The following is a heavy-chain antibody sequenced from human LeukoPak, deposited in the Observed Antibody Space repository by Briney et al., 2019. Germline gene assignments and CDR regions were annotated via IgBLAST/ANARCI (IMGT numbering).Heavy chain of an antibody. J-gene: IGHJ4*02. D-gene: IGHD4-17*01. CDR3: ALSIGDYAIPFDY. V-gene: IGHV3-7*01. CDR1: GFNYTKYW. CDR2: IKPDATEQ. Sequence: GESLTLSCVACGFNYTKYWMTWVRQSPGKGLEWVPNIKPDATEQYSPPSVIGRFSLARHNAKNSLYLHMNGLRGEDTAVYYCALSIGDYAIPFDYWGLGTLVTVSS.